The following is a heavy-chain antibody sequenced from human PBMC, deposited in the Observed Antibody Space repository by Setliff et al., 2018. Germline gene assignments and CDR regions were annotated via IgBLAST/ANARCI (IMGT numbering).Heavy chain of an antibody. V-gene: IGHV3-33*08. J-gene: IGHJ4*02. D-gene: IGHD2-15*01. CDR2: IWADGGNK. CDR3: ARTCSGSGCYAGLES. Sequence: GGSLRLSCVASGFGFRSLGMYWVRQAPGKGLEGVAVIWADGGNKYHADSVKGRFTISRDNSKNTLYLQMNSLRPEDTAVYYCARTCSGSGCYAGLESWGQGTPVTVSS. CDR1: GFGFRSLG.